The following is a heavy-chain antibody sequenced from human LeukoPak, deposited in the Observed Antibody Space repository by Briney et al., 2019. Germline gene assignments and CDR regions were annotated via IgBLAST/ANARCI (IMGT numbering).Heavy chain of an antibody. V-gene: IGHV1-18*01. Sequence: ASVKVSCKASGYTFTSYGISWVRQAPGQGLEWMGWISAYNGNTNYAQKLQGRVTMTTDTSTSTAYMELRSLRSDDTAVYYCARDTSHNVGGLRWFGVINWFDPWGQGTLVTVSS. J-gene: IGHJ5*02. D-gene: IGHD3-10*01. CDR2: ISAYNGNT. CDR3: ARDTSHNVGGLRWFGVINWFDP. CDR1: GYTFTSYG.